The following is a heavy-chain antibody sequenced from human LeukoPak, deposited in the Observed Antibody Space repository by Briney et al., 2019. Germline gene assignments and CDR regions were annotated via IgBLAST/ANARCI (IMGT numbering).Heavy chain of an antibody. Sequence: ASVKVSCKASGGTFSSYAISWVRQAPGQGLEWMGRIIPILGIANYAQKFQGRVTITADKSTSTAYMELSSLRSEDTAVYYCARDLSRGRLPGWAFDIWGQGTMVAVSS. V-gene: IGHV1-69*04. CDR3: ARDLSRGRLPGWAFDI. J-gene: IGHJ3*02. D-gene: IGHD1-26*01. CDR2: IIPILGIA. CDR1: GGTFSSYA.